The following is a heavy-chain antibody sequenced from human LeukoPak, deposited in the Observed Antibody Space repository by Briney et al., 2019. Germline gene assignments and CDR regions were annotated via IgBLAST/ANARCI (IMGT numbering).Heavy chain of an antibody. V-gene: IGHV3-23*01. Sequence: GGPLRLSCAASGFAVSSIYMSWVRKAPGKGLEWVSAISGSGGSTYYGDSVKGRFTISRDNSKNTLYLQMNSLRAEDTAVYYCAKTNDFWSGYPDHFDYWGQGTLVTVSS. J-gene: IGHJ4*02. D-gene: IGHD3-3*01. CDR2: ISGSGGST. CDR1: GFAVSSIY. CDR3: AKTNDFWSGYPDHFDY.